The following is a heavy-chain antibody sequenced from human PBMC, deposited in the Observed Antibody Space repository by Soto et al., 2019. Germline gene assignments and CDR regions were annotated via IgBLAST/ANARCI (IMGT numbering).Heavy chain of an antibody. D-gene: IGHD3-10*01. CDR1: GFSFRSYY. V-gene: IGHV3-21*06. Sequence: EVQLVESGGGLVKPGGSLRLSCAASGFSFRSYYLNWVRQAPGRGLEWVSSISPSSSFLSYADSVKGRFTLSRDNSKSSLQLQMNSLSAEDTAVFFCARVGTDYGSGSPYYSDYWGQGTLGTVSS. CDR2: ISPSSSFL. CDR3: ARVGTDYGSGSPYYSDY. J-gene: IGHJ4*02.